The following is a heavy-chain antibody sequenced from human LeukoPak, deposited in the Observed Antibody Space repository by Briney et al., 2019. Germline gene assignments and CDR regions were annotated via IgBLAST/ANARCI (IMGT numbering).Heavy chain of an antibody. Sequence: SETLSLTCTVSGGSISSGDYYWSWIRQPPGKGLEWIGYIYYSGSTYYNPSLKSRVTISVDTSKNQFSLKLSSVTAADTAVYYCARDTQLSVAGPFDYWGQGTLVTVSS. V-gene: IGHV4-30-4*01. J-gene: IGHJ4*02. CDR2: IYYSGST. D-gene: IGHD6-19*01. CDR3: ARDTQLSVAGPFDY. CDR1: GGSISSGDYY.